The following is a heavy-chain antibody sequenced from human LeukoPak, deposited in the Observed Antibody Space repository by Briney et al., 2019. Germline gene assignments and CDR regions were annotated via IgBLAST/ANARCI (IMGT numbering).Heavy chain of an antibody. D-gene: IGHD2-2*02. CDR1: GFTFPSSE. CDR3: TRDPGYTGSPIDS. CDR2: ISKNIYTT. V-gene: IGHV3-48*03. J-gene: IGHJ4*02. Sequence: PGGSLRLSCAASGFTFPSSEMNWIRQAPGKGLEWVSYISKNIYTTYYADSVKGRFTISRDNARNSLYLQMNSLRAEDTAIYYCTRDPGYTGSPIDSWGQGTLVTVSS.